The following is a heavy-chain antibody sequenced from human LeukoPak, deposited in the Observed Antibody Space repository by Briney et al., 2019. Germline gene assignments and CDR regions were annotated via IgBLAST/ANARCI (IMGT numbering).Heavy chain of an antibody. CDR1: GDSFSGYY. CDR2: INHRRTT. Sequence: SETLSLTCAVYGDSFSGYYWSWIRQPPGKGLEWIAEINHRRTTHYNPSLKSRVNISADTSKNQFSLHLDSVTAADTAVYYCARSWAGMYYPFYYFDYWGQGILVTVSS. V-gene: IGHV4-34*01. J-gene: IGHJ4*02. D-gene: IGHD1-26*01. CDR3: ARSWAGMYYPFYYFDY.